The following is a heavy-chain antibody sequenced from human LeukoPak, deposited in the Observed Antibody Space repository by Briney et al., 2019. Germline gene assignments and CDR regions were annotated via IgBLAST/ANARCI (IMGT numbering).Heavy chain of an antibody. CDR2: INHSGST. V-gene: IGHV4-34*01. J-gene: IGHJ4*02. D-gene: IGHD2-15*01. CDR3: ARHSVVAAGYYFDY. CDR1: GGSFSGYY. Sequence: SETLSLTCAVYGGSFSGYYWSWIRQPPGKGLEWIGEINHSGSTNYNPSLKSRVTISVDTSKNQFSLKLSSVTAADTAVYYCARHSVVAAGYYFDYWGQGTLVTVSS.